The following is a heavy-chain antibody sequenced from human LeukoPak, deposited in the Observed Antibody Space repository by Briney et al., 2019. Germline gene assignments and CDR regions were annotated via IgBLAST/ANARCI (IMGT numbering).Heavy chain of an antibody. Sequence: GRSLRLSCAASGFTFSSYGMHWVRQAPGKGLGWVAVISYDGSNKYYADSVKGRFTISRDNSKNTLYLQMNSLRAEDTAVYYCAKDRRYCSGGSCLFYYYGMDVWGQGTTVTVPS. CDR1: GFTFSSYG. D-gene: IGHD2-15*01. V-gene: IGHV3-30*18. CDR3: AKDRRYCSGGSCLFYYYGMDV. J-gene: IGHJ6*02. CDR2: ISYDGSNK.